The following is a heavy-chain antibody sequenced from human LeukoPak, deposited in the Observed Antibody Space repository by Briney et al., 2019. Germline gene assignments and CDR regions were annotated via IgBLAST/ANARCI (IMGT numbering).Heavy chain of an antibody. CDR1: GDSLTSSTYY. CDR2: IYSTGIT. D-gene: IGHD3-10*01. CDR3: ARRGYGSGGFDY. J-gene: IGHJ4*02. V-gene: IGHV4-39*01. Sequence: PSETLSLTCTVSGDSLTSSTYYWGWLRQPPGKGLEWIGSIYSTGITYYSPSLKSRVTVSVDTSKNQFSLKLRSVTAPDTAVYYCARRGYGSGGFDYWGQGTLVTVSS.